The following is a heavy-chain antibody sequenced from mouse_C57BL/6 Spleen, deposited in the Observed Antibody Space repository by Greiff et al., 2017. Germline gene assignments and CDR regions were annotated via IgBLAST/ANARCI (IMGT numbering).Heavy chain of an antibody. J-gene: IGHJ3*01. V-gene: IGHV1-62-2*01. D-gene: IGHD1-1*01. CDR3: ARHEEVPNYYGSSYDWFAY. CDR2: FYPGSGSI. Sequence: QVQLKQSGAELVKPGASVKLSCKASGYTFTEYTIHWVKQRSGQGLEWIGWFYPGSGSIKYNEKFKDKATLTADKSSSTVYMELSRLTSEDSAVYFCARHEEVPNYYGSSYDWFAYWGQGTLVTVSA. CDR1: GYTFTEYT.